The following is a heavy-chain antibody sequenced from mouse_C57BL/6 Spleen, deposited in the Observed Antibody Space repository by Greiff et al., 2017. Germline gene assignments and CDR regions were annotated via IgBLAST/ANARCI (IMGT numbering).Heavy chain of an antibody. V-gene: IGHV1-69*01. J-gene: IGHJ2*01. D-gene: IGHD2-2*01. Sequence: QVHVKQPGAELVMPGASVKLSCKASGYTFTSYWMHWVKQRPGQGLEWIGEIDPSDSYTNYNQKFKGKSTLTVDKSSSTAYMHLSSLTSEDAAVYNCARMVTTLFDYWGQGTTLTVSS. CDR3: ARMVTTLFDY. CDR1: GYTFTSYW. CDR2: IDPSDSYT.